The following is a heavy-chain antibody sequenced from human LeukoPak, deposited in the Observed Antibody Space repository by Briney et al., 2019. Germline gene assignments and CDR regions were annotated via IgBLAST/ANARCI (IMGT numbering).Heavy chain of an antibody. J-gene: IGHJ4*02. Sequence: SVKVSCKASGGTFSSYAISWVRQAPGQGLEWMGGIIPIFGTANYAQKFQGRVTITADESTSTAYMELSRLRSDDTAVYYCARDVSASGTIFGVVYGGTFDYWGQGTLVTVSS. CDR3: ARDVSASGTIFGVVYGGTFDY. CDR1: GGTFSSYA. D-gene: IGHD3-3*01. V-gene: IGHV1-69*13. CDR2: IIPIFGTA.